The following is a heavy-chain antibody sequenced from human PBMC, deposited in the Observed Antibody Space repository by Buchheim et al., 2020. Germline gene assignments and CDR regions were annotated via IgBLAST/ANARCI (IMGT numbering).Heavy chain of an antibody. CDR3: ARGSTGILFSFDY. D-gene: IGHD1-1*01. CDR2: INHSGNT. CDR1: GGSFSGYY. J-gene: IGHJ4*02. V-gene: IGHV4-34*01. Sequence: QVQLQQWGAGLLKPSETLSLTCAVYGGSFSGYYWSWIRQPPGKGLEWIGEINHSGNTNYNPSLKSRVTISIDTSKNQFSLKLSSVTAADTAVYYCARGSTGILFSFDYWGQGTL.